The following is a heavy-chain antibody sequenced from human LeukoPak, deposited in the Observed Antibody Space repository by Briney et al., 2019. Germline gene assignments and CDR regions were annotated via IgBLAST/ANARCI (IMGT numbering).Heavy chain of an antibody. CDR2: ISWNSGNI. CDR1: GFTFDDYA. V-gene: IGHV3-9*01. D-gene: IGHD3-10*01. CDR3: VSGVSIWLGNAFDF. Sequence: GGSLRLSCAASGFTFDDYAMHWVRHAPGKGLEWVSGISWNSGNIGHADSVEGRFTISRDNAKKSLYLQMNSLRAEDTALYYCVSGVSIWLGNAFDFWGQGTMVTVSS. J-gene: IGHJ3*01.